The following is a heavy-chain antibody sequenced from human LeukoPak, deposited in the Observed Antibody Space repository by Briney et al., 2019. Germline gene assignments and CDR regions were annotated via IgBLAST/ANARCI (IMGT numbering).Heavy chain of an antibody. D-gene: IGHD2-2*01. CDR3: ARGYCSSATCRHFDY. J-gene: IGHJ4*02. CDR2: ISVYNGNT. V-gene: IGHV1-18*04. Sequence: ASVKVSCKASGYTFTDYYMHWVRQARGQGLEWMGWISVYNGNTNYAQKLQGRVTMTADTSTTTAYMELRSLRSDDTAVYYCARGYCSSATCRHFDYWGQGALVTVSS. CDR1: GYTFTDYY.